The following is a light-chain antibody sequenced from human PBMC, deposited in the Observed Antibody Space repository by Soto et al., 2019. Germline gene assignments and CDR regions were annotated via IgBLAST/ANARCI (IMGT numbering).Light chain of an antibody. V-gene: IGKV1-39*01. J-gene: IGKJ3*01. CDR3: QQSYSTPCT. Sequence: DIQMTQSPSSLSASVGDRVTITSRASQSISSYLNWYQQKPGKALKLLIYAACSLQSGVPSMFSGSGSGTDFTLTISSLQPEDFATYYCQQSYSTPCTFGPGTKVDIK. CDR1: QSISSY. CDR2: AAC.